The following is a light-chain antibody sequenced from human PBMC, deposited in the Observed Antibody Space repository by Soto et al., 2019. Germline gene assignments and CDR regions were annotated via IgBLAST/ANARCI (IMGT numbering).Light chain of an antibody. CDR2: DSS. V-gene: IGKV3-11*01. CDR3: QHRSIWPPA. Sequence: EIVMTQSPATLSLSPGERATLSCCASQSVGTYLAWYQQKPGQAPRLLIYDSSKRAADIPARFSGSGSGTDFTLTISSLEPEDFAVYYCQHRSIWPPAFGGGTKVEIK. CDR1: QSVGTY. J-gene: IGKJ4*01.